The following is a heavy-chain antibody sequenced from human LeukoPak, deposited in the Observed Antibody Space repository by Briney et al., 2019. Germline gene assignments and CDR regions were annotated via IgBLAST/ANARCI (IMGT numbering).Heavy chain of an antibody. CDR3: ARDSSSYYYYYYMDV. V-gene: IGHV3-74*01. J-gene: IGHJ6*03. CDR2: INSDGSST. Sequence: GGSLRLSCEASGFTFSSYWMHWVRQAPGKGLVWVSRINSDGSSTSYADSVKGRFTISRDNAKNTLYLQMNSLRAEDTAVYYCARDSSSYYYYYYMDVWGKGTTVTVSS. CDR1: GFTFSSYW. D-gene: IGHD6-6*01.